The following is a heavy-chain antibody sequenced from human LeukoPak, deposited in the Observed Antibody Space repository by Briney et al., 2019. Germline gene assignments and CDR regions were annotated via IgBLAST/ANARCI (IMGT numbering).Heavy chain of an antibody. D-gene: IGHD4-23*01. Sequence: SGGSLRLSCAASGFAFSSYARSWVRQAPGKGLEWVSAISGGGGSTYYADSVKGRFTISRDNSKNTLYLQMSSLRAEDTAVYYCAKDSAMSTVVTRYFDYWGQGTLVTVSS. CDR1: GFAFSSYA. CDR2: ISGGGGST. CDR3: AKDSAMSTVVTRYFDY. J-gene: IGHJ4*02. V-gene: IGHV3-23*01.